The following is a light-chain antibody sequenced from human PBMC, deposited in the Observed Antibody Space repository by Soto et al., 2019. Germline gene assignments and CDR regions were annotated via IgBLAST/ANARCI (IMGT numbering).Light chain of an antibody. Sequence: QSALTQPPSASGSPGQSVTISCTGTSSDVGGYNYVSWYQQHPGKAPKLMIYEVSKRPSGVPDRCSGSKSGTTASLTVSGLQDEDEADYYCSSYAGSNNLVFGGGTKLTVL. CDR2: EVS. V-gene: IGLV2-8*01. CDR3: SSYAGSNNLV. CDR1: SSDVGGYNY. J-gene: IGLJ2*01.